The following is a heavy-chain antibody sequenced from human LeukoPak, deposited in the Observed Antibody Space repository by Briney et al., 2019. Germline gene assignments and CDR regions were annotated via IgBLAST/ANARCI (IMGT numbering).Heavy chain of an antibody. V-gene: IGHV4-59*01. CDR2: IYYSGST. J-gene: IGHJ4*02. CDR1: GGSISSNY. D-gene: IGHD6-19*01. CDR3: ARGYSSGWNDY. Sequence: SETLSLTCTVSGGSISSNYWSWIRQPPGKGLEWIGYIYYSGSTNYNPSLKSRVTISVDTSKNQFSLKLSSVTAADTAVYYCARGYSSGWNDYWGQGTLVTVSS.